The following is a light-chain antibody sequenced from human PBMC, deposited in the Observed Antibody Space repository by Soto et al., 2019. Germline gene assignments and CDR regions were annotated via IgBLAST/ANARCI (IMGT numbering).Light chain of an antibody. CDR2: EVS. J-gene: IGLJ3*02. Sequence: QSALTQPASVSGSPGQSITISCTGSSDDVGHYNYVSWYQQHPGKAPKLMIYEVSNRPSGVSNRFSGSKSGNTASLIISGLQAEDEADYYCTSYTTSRIWVFGGGTQLTVL. CDR3: TSYTTSRIWV. CDR1: SDDVGHYNY. V-gene: IGLV2-14*01.